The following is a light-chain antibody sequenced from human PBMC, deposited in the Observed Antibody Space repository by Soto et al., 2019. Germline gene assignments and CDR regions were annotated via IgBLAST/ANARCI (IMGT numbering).Light chain of an antibody. J-gene: IGKJ1*01. V-gene: IGKV1-6*01. CDR1: QGIRND. Sequence: AIQMTQSPSSLSASVGDRVTITCRASQGIRNDLGWYQQKPGKAPKLLIYAASSLQSGVPSRFSGSGSGTDFTLTISSLQPEDSATSYCLQDYNYSPWTFGQGTKVEIK. CDR2: AAS. CDR3: LQDYNYSPWT.